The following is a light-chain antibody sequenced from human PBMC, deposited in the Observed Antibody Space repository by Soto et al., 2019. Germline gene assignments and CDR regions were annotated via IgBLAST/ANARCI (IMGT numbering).Light chain of an antibody. CDR2: DAS. CDR3: QQRSNWPEIT. CDR1: QSVSSY. V-gene: IGKV3-11*01. Sequence: EIGLTQYPATLSLSPGERATLSCRASQSVSSYLAWYQQKPGQAPRLLIYDASNRATGIAARFSGSGSGTDFTLTISSLEPEDFAVYYCQQRSNWPEITFGQGTRLEI. J-gene: IGKJ5*01.